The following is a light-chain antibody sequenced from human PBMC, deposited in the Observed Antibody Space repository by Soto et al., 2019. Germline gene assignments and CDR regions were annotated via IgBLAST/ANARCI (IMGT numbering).Light chain of an antibody. J-gene: IGLJ2*01. CDR3: SSYAGTYSLLL. Sequence: QSVLTQPPSASGSPGQSVTISCTGTRRDDGSYNFVSWYQHHPGKAPKLMIYEVSKRPSGVPDRFSGSKSGDTASLTVSGLQAEDEADYYCSSYAGTYSLLLFGGGTKVTVL. V-gene: IGLV2-8*01. CDR2: EVS. CDR1: RRDDGSYNF.